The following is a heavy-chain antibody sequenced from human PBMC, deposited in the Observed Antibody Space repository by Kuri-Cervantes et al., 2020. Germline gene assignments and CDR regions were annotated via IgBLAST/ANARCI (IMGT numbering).Heavy chain of an antibody. CDR3: AKGPFRYWYYYYMDV. CDR1: GFTFSSYA. D-gene: IGHD2-8*02. Sequence: GGSLRLSCAASGFTFSSYAMHWVRQAPGKGLEWVAVISYDGSNKYYADSVKGRFTISRDNSKNTLYLQMNSLRAEDTAVYYCAKGPFRYWYYYYMDVWGKGTTVTVSS. J-gene: IGHJ6*03. V-gene: IGHV3-30-3*01. CDR2: ISYDGSNK.